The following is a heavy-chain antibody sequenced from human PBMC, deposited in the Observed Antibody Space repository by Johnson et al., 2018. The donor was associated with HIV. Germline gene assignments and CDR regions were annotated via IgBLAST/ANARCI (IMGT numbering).Heavy chain of an antibody. CDR1: GFTFSSYA. J-gene: IGHJ3*02. V-gene: IGHV3-30-3*01. D-gene: IGHD6-19*01. CDR3: ARMTLYSSGWRGAFDI. Sequence: QMQLVESGGGVVQPGRSLRLSCAASGFTFSSYAMHWVRQAPGKGLEWVAVISYDGSNKYYADSVKGRFTISRDNSKNTLYLQMNSLRAEDTAVYYCARMTLYSSGWRGAFDIWGQGTMVTVSS. CDR2: ISYDGSNK.